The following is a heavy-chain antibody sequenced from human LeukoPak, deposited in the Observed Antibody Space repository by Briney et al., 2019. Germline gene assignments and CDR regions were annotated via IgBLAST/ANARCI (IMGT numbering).Heavy chain of an antibody. Sequence: SSETLSLTCTVSGGSISSGSYYWSWIRQPAGKGLEWIGRIYTSGSTNYNPSLKSRVTISVDTSKNQFSLKLSSVTAADTAVYYCARDHRGYYADYWGQGTLATVSS. CDR1: GGSISSGSYY. CDR2: IYTSGST. D-gene: IGHD3-22*01. CDR3: ARDHRGYYADY. V-gene: IGHV4-61*02. J-gene: IGHJ4*02.